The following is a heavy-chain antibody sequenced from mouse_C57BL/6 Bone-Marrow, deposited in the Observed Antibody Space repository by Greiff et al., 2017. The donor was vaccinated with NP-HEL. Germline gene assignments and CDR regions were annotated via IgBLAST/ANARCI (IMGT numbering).Heavy chain of an antibody. Sequence: VKLMESGAELVRPGTSVKMSCKASGYTFTNYWIGWAKQRPGHGLEWIGDIYPGGGYTNYNEKFKGKATLTADKSSSTAYMEFSSLTSEDSAIYYCARCEGYYDYDSNYFDYWGQGTTLTVSS. J-gene: IGHJ2*01. CDR2: IYPGGGYT. CDR1: GYTFTNYW. D-gene: IGHD2-4*01. V-gene: IGHV1-63*01. CDR3: ARCEGYYDYDSNYFDY.